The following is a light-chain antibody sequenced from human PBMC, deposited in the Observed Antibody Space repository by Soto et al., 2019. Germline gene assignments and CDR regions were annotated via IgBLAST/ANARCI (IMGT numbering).Light chain of an antibody. CDR2: AAS. CDR1: QGISSY. V-gene: IGKV1-8*01. Sequence: AIRMTQSPSSFSASTGDRVTITCRASQGISSYLAWYQQKPGKAPKLLIYAASTLQSGVPSRFSGSGAGTDFTLTISCLQSEDFATYYCQQYYSYPEYTFGQRTKLEIK. CDR3: QQYYSYPEYT. J-gene: IGKJ2*01.